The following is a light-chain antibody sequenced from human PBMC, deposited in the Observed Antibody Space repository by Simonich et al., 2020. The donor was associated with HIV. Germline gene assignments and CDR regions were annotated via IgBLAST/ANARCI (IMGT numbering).Light chain of an antibody. J-gene: IGKJ4*01. CDR2: LGS. CDR3: MQALETPLT. Sequence: DIVMTQSPLSLPVTTGEPASISCRSGPSRLSSNGYNYLDWYLQKPGQSQQLLIYLGSNRASGVPDRFSGSGSGTDFTLKSSRVEAEDVGVYYCMQALETPLTFGGGTKVEIK. CDR1: PSRLSSNGYNY. V-gene: IGKV2-28*01.